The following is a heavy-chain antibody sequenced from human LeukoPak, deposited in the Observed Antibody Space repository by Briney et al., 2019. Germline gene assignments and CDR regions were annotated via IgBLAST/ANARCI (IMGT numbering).Heavy chain of an antibody. V-gene: IGHV3-7*01. CDR2: IKQDGSEK. CDR1: GFTFSSYW. Sequence: GGSLRLSCAASGFTFSSYWMSWVRQAPGKGLEWVANIKQDGSEKYYVDSVKGRFTISRDNAKNSLYLQMNSLRAEDTAVYYCARDTIVVVIPPSWFDPWGQGTLVTVSS. D-gene: IGHD3-22*01. CDR3: ARDTIVVVIPPSWFDP. J-gene: IGHJ5*02.